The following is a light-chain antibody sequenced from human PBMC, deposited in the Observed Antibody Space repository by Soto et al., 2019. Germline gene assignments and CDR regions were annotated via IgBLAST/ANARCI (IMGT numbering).Light chain of an antibody. Sequence: DIQMTQSPSTLSGSVGARVTITCRASQTISSWLAWYQQKPGKAPNLLIYKASTLKSGVPSRFSGSGSGTEFTLTISSLQPDEFATYYCQQYNSYSRFWTFGQGTKVDI. CDR2: KAS. CDR3: QQYNSYSRFWT. V-gene: IGKV1-5*03. CDR1: QTISSW. J-gene: IGKJ1*01.